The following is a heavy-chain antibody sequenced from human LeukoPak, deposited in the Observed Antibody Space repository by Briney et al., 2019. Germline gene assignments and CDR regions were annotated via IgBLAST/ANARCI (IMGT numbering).Heavy chain of an antibody. D-gene: IGHD3-3*01. CDR1: GFTFSSYS. J-gene: IGHJ3*02. CDR3: ATYYDFWSGYYPGGAIDI. Sequence: GGSLRLSCAASGFTFSSYSMNWVRQAPGKGLEWISYISSGSSTIYYADSVKGRFTISRDNAKNSLYLQMNSLRAEDTAVYYCATYYDFWSGYYPGGAIDIWGQGTMVTVSS. V-gene: IGHV3-48*01. CDR2: ISSGSSTI.